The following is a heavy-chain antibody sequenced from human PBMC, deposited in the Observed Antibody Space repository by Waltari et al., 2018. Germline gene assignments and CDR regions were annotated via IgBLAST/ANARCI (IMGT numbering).Heavy chain of an antibody. J-gene: IGHJ3*02. CDR3: ATVRSLDVLEI. CDR1: GDTFTNYY. V-gene: IGHV1-69-2*01. Sequence: EVQLVQSGAEMREPGTTVKISCKLSGDTFTNYYIYWVRQAPGQGLQWLGLDWMGLFVPETGETIYGDKFQDRITMTADTSRDTAYMELRSVRSEDTAVYYCATVRSLDVLEIWGPGTTVIVSS. CDR2: FVPETGET. D-gene: IGHD3-10*01.